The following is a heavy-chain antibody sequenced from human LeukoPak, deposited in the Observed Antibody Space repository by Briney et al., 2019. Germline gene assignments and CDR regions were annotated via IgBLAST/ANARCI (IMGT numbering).Heavy chain of an antibody. Sequence: ASVKVSCKASGYTFTSYYMHWVRLAPGQGFEWMGTINPSGGSTRYAQKFQGRVTMTRDMSTSTVYMELSSLRSEDTAVYYCARRPYYASGDDAFDIWGHGTMVTVSS. J-gene: IGHJ3*02. CDR3: ARRPYYASGDDAFDI. D-gene: IGHD3-10*01. V-gene: IGHV1-46*01. CDR2: INPSGGST. CDR1: GYTFTSYY.